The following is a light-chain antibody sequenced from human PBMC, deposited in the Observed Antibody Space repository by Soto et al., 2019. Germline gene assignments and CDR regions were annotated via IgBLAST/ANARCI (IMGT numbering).Light chain of an antibody. J-gene: IGLJ3*02. Sequence: QSALTQPASVSASPGQSITISCTGTSSDVGDYNYVSWYQQHPGKAPKLMIYEVSNRPSGVSYRFSGSKSGNTASLTISGLQAEDEADYYCNSYSSTSTVVFGGGTQLTVL. CDR3: NSYSSTSTVV. V-gene: IGLV2-14*01. CDR2: EVS. CDR1: SSDVGDYNY.